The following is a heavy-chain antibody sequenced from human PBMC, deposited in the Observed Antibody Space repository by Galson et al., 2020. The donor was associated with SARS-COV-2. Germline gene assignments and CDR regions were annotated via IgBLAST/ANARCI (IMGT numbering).Heavy chain of an antibody. CDR1: GFMFSSYS. J-gene: IGHJ5*02. V-gene: IGHV3-21*01. CDR3: ARDKWVYGDHTLGWFDP. Sequence: TGGSLRLSCAASGFMFSSYSMNWVRQAPGKGLEWVSTISSSSSYIYYADSVKGRFTISRDNAKNSLYLQMNSLRVEDTAVYYCARDKWVYGDHTLGWFDPWGQGTLVTVSS. D-gene: IGHD4-17*01. CDR2: ISSSSSYI.